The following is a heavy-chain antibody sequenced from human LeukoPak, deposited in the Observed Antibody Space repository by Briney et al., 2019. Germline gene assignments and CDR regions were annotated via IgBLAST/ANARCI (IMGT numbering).Heavy chain of an antibody. Sequence: PSETLSLTCTVSGGSISSGGYYWRWLRQHPGKGLKWIGYIYYSGSAYYNPSLKSRVTISVDTSKNQFSLKLSSVTAADTAVYYCARVVYYDSSGYHRFDYWGQGTLVTVSS. V-gene: IGHV4-31*03. CDR3: ARVVYYDSSGYHRFDY. CDR1: GGSISSGGYY. CDR2: IYYSGSA. J-gene: IGHJ4*02. D-gene: IGHD3-22*01.